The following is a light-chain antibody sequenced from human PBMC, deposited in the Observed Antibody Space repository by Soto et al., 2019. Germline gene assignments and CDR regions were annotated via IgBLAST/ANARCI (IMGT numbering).Light chain of an antibody. CDR3: QQSYRSPYT. CDR2: AAS. Sequence: PLTQSPSSLSASVGDRVTVTCRASQSINIYLNWYQQKPGKATTLLIYAASSLQSGVPSRFSGGGSRTDFTLTISSLQPEDFATYYCQQSYRSPYTFGQGTKLEI. V-gene: IGKV1-39*01. CDR1: QSINIY. J-gene: IGKJ2*01.